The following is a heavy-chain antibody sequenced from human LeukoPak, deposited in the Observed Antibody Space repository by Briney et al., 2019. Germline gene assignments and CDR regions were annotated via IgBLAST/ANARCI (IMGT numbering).Heavy chain of an antibody. J-gene: IGHJ4*02. D-gene: IGHD6-19*01. Sequence: GGSLRLSCAASGFSVSTNYMTWVRQAPGTGLEWVSVIYSGGTTYYADSVKGRFTISRDNSKNTLYLQVNSLGAEDTAVYYCARGGSSGWYALGYWGQGTLVTVSS. CDR1: GFSVSTNY. CDR3: ARGGSSGWYALGY. V-gene: IGHV3-53*01. CDR2: IYSGGTT.